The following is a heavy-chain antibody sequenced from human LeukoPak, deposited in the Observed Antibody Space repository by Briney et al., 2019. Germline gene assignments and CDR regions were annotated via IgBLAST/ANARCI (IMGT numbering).Heavy chain of an antibody. CDR3: ARIYSSSWFLNWFDP. J-gene: IGHJ5*02. CDR2: IYHSGST. V-gene: IGHV4-38-2*02. D-gene: IGHD6-13*01. CDR1: GYSISSGYF. Sequence: SETLSLTCTVSGYSISSGYFWGWIRQPPGKGLECIGTIYHSGSTYYNPSLKSRVTISVDTSKNQFSLKLNSVTAADTAVYYCARIYSSSWFLNWFDPWGQGTLVTVSS.